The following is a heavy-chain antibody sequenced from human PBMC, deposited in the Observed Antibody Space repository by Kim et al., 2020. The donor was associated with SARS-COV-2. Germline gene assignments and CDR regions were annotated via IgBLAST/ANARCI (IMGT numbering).Heavy chain of an antibody. CDR1: GFTFSSYS. CDR2: ISSISSYI. V-gene: IGHV3-21*01. D-gene: IGHD5-12*01. J-gene: IGHJ1*01. CDR3: ARLRGYSGYDFV. Sequence: GGSLRLSCAASGFTFSSYSMNWVRQAPRKGLEWISSISSISSYIYYADSVKGRFTISRDNANNSLYLQMNSLRAEDPAVYYCARLRGYSGYDFVCGQGTL.